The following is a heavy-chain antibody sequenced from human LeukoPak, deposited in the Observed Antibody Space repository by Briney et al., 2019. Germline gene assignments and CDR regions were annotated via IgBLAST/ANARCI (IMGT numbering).Heavy chain of an antibody. Sequence: SETLSLTCAVSGGSISSSSYYWGWIRQPPGKGLEWIGNIYHSGTTHYNPSLKSRVAISVDTSKNQFSLKVNSVTAADTAVYYCARSASGSYFRFDDWGQGTQVTVSS. J-gene: IGHJ4*02. D-gene: IGHD1-26*01. CDR2: IYHSGTT. CDR1: GGSISSSSYY. V-gene: IGHV4-39*01. CDR3: ARSASGSYFRFDD.